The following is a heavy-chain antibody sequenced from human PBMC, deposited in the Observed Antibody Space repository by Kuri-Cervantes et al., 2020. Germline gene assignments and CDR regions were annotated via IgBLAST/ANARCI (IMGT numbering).Heavy chain of an antibody. CDR3: VKPLYGTGSYADS. CDR1: GSTFSDYY. CDR2: ISSSGSTI. V-gene: IGHV3-11*04. Sequence: GGSLRLSCAASGSTFSDYYMSWIRQAPGKGLEWVSYISSSGSTIYYADSVKGRFTISKDDAKNTLYLQMNSLRDEDTAVYYCVKPLYGTGSYADSWGQGTLVTVSS. J-gene: IGHJ4*02. D-gene: IGHD3-10*01.